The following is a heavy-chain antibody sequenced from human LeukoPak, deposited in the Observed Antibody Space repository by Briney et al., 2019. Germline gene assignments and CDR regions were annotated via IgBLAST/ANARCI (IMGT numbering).Heavy chain of an antibody. Sequence: GGSLRLSCAASGFTFSNYDVHWVRQATGKGLEWVSAFHTAGDTHYSGSVKGRFATSRENAKNSFYLQMNNLRAGDTALYYCARRSCSSRSCYKRVNGLDVWGQGTPVTVSS. J-gene: IGHJ6*02. CDR2: FHTAGDT. D-gene: IGHD2-2*01. V-gene: IGHV3-13*01. CDR3: ARRSCSSRSCYKRVNGLDV. CDR1: GFTFSNYD.